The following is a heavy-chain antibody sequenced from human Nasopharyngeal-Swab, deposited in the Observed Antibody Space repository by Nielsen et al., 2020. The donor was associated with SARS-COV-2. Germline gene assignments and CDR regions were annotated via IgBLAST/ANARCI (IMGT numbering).Heavy chain of an antibody. CDR3: ARGYYYDSSGYSNWFDP. CDR2: ISSGGSTM. J-gene: IGHJ5*02. CDR1: GSTFSNYE. Sequence: GESLKISCAASGSTFSNYEMNWVRQAPGTGLEWISYISSGGSTMYFADSVKGRFTISRDNAKNSLYLQMNSLRVEDTAIYYCARGYYYDSSGYSNWFDPWGQGTQVTVSS. V-gene: IGHV3-48*03. D-gene: IGHD3-22*01.